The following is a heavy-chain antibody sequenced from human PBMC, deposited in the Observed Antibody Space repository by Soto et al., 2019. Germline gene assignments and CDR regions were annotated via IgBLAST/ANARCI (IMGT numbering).Heavy chain of an antibody. J-gene: IGHJ6*02. Sequence: GESLKISCKGSGYRFTSYWIGWVRQMPGKGLEWMGIIYPGDSDTRYSPSFQGQVTISADKSISTAYLQWSSLKASDTAMYYCAREGDQRYYDILTGKNNYYYYGMDVWGQGTTVTVSS. D-gene: IGHD3-9*01. V-gene: IGHV5-51*01. CDR3: AREGDQRYYDILTGKNNYYYYGMDV. CDR1: GYRFTSYW. CDR2: IYPGDSDT.